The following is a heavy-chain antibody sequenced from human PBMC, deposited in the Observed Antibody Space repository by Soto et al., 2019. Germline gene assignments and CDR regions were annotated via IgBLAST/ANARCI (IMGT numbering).Heavy chain of an antibody. CDR1: GFTFSGSA. D-gene: IGHD6-13*01. CDR3: TRLLAPRDY. V-gene: IGHV3-73*01. CDR2: IRSKANSYAT. J-gene: IGHJ4*02. Sequence: GGSLRLSCAASGFTFSGSAMHWVRQASGKGLEWVGRIRSKANSYATAYAASVKGRFTISRDDSKNTAYLQMNSLKTEDTAGYYCTRLLAPRDYWGQGTLVTVSS.